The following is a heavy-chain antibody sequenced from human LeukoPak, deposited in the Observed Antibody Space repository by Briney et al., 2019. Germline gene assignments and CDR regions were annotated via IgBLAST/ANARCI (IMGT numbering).Heavy chain of an antibody. CDR3: ARERCTTAGCDKSFDS. J-gene: IGHJ4*02. CDR2: INPKSGDT. D-gene: IGHD2-2*02. V-gene: IGHV1-2*02. Sequence: ASVXXSCKESGYSFTDYYMHWVRQAPGQGLEWMGWINPKSGDTKYAQKFQGRITMTRDTSISTSYMELSRLRSDDTAVYYCARERCTTAGCDKSFDSWGQGTLITVSS. CDR1: GYSFTDYY.